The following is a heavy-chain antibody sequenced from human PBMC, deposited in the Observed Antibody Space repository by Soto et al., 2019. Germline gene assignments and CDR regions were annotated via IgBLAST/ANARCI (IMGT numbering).Heavy chain of an antibody. J-gene: IGHJ4*02. Sequence: PGGSLRLSCAASGFTFDDYTLPWVRHAPGKGLERVSLISWDGGSTYYADSVKGRFTISRDNSKNSLSLQMNSLRTDDTALYYCAKDIGGYGPGGFDYWGQGTLVTGSS. CDR1: GFTFDDYT. V-gene: IGHV3-43*01. CDR2: ISWDGGST. CDR3: AKDIGGYGPGGFDY. D-gene: IGHD5-18*01.